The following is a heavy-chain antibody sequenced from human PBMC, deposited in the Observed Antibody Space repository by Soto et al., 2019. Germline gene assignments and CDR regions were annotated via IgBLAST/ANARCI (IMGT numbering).Heavy chain of an antibody. CDR3: ATELIAKYGMDV. J-gene: IGHJ6*02. V-gene: IGHV3-53*01. D-gene: IGHD2-21*01. Sequence: EVQLVESGGGLVQPGGSLRISCAASGFTVSGNYVTWVRQAPGKGLEWVSVIYTDDNIYYADSVTGRFTISRDNSKNTFYLQMNRLRVEDTAVYYCATELIAKYGMDVWGQWTTVTVSS. CDR2: IYTDDNI. CDR1: GFTVSGNY.